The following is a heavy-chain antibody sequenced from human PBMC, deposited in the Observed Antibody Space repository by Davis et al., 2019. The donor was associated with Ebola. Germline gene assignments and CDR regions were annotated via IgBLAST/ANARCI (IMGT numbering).Heavy chain of an antibody. CDR3: AKDTHNTYYNYCDS. CDR1: GFTFSSYS. D-gene: IGHD3-22*01. Sequence: PGGSLRLSCAASGFTFSSYSMNWVRQAPGKGLEWVSYISSSSTTIYYADSVKGRFTISRDNSKNTVSLQMSSLRAEDTAVYYCAKDTHNTYYNYCDSWGQGTLVTVSS. CDR2: ISSSSTTI. J-gene: IGHJ4*02. V-gene: IGHV3-48*01.